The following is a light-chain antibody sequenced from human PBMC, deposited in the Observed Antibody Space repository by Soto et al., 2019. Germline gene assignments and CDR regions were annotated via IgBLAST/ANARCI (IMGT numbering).Light chain of an antibody. CDR3: QPRRNWPST. CDR1: QSVSGY. V-gene: IGKV3-11*01. CDR2: DAS. Sequence: EIVLTQSPATLSLSPGNRATLSCRASQSVSGYLPWYQQKPGQAPSLLIYDASNRATGIPARFSGSGSGTDFSLNVTSLEPEDFAVYYCQPRRNWPSTFGGGTKVEI. J-gene: IGKJ4*01.